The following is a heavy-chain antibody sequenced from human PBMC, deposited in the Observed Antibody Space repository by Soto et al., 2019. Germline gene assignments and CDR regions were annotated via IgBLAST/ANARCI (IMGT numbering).Heavy chain of an antibody. J-gene: IGHJ4*02. V-gene: IGHV3-23*01. D-gene: IGHD1-26*01. CDR2: VSDCGGST. Sequence: EVQLLESGGGLVQPGGSLRLSCAASGFTFSSYAMNWVRQAPGQGLEWVSTVSDCGGSTYYADSVQGRFTISRDNSKNTLFLHMNSLGAEDTAIYYCARTIVGGVVHAFDFWGQGTLVTVSS. CDR3: ARTIVGGVVHAFDF. CDR1: GFTFSSYA.